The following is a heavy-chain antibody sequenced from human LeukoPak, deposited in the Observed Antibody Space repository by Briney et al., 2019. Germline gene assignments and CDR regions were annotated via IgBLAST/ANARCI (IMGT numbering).Heavy chain of an antibody. V-gene: IGHV3-30*18. CDR1: AFTFSSYG. CDR2: ISYDGSNK. D-gene: IGHD5-18*01. J-gene: IGHJ4*02. Sequence: GGSLRLSCAASAFTFSSYGMHWVRQAPGKGLEWVAVISYDGSNKYYADCVKGRFTIYRENAKNTLYLQMNSLRGEDTAVYYCAKGLQLWAPIDYWGQGTLVTVSS. CDR3: AKGLQLWAPIDY.